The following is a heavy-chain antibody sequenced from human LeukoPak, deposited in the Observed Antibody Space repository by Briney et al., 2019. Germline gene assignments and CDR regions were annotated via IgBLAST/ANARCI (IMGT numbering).Heavy chain of an antibody. D-gene: IGHD2-2*01. CDR1: GFIFSSYT. CDR2: ITSSSSTI. CDR3: ARDIVVVPATKEDY. J-gene: IGHJ4*02. Sequence: GGSLRLSCEASGFIFSSYTMSWVRQAPGKGLEWVSYITSSSSTIYYADSVKGRFTISRDNAKNPLYLQMNSLRAEDTAVYYCARDIVVVPATKEDYWGQGTLVTVSS. V-gene: IGHV3-48*01.